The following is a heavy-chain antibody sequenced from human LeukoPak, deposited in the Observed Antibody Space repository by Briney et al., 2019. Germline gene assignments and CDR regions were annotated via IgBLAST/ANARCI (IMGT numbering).Heavy chain of an antibody. V-gene: IGHV1-2*02. J-gene: IGHJ5*02. CDR1: GYTFTVYY. CDR2: INPNSGGT. Sequence: ASVKVSFKASGYTFTVYYMHWVRQAPGQGLEWVGWINPNSGGTNYAQKFQGRVTMTRDTSISTAYVELSRLRSDDTAVYYCARGLVAAAGIGLDNWFDPWGQGTLVTVSS. D-gene: IGHD6-13*01. CDR3: ARGLVAAAGIGLDNWFDP.